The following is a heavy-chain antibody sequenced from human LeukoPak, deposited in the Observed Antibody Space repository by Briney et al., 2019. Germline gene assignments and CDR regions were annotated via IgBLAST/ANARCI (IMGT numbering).Heavy chain of an antibody. CDR2: INHSGSS. J-gene: IGHJ5*02. CDR3: ARGRMTAADNWFDP. Sequence: PGGSLRLSCAASGFTFSDYYMSWIRQPPGKGLEWIGEINHSGSSTYNPSLMGRVTISVDTSKDQFSLKLSSVTAADTAIYYCARGRMTAADNWFDPWGQGTLVTVSS. CDR1: GFTFSDYY. V-gene: IGHV4-34*01. D-gene: IGHD6-13*01.